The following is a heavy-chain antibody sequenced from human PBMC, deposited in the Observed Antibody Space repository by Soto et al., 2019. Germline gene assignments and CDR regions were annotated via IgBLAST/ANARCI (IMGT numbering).Heavy chain of an antibody. V-gene: IGHV4-59*08. Sequence: QVQLQESGPGLVKPSETLSLTCSVSGGSITSHYCSWFRQPPGKGLEWIGYIHHSGSTGYNPSLKSRVTMSVDTSKNQFSLKVSSVTAADTALYYCARQGFGQLHGLVDVWGPGTTVTVSS. D-gene: IGHD3-10*01. J-gene: IGHJ6*02. CDR2: IHHSGST. CDR1: GGSITSHY. CDR3: ARQGFGQLHGLVDV.